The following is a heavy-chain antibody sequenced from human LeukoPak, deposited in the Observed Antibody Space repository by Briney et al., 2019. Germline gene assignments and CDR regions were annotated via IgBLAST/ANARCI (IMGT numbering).Heavy chain of an antibody. CDR1: GYTLTELS. Sequence: GASVKVSCKVSGYTLTELSMHWVRQAPGKGLEWMGGFDPEDGETIYAQKFQGRVTMTEDTSTDTAYMELSSLRSEDAAVYYCASRPPGIAAAGPWRFQHWGQGTLVTVSS. V-gene: IGHV1-24*01. J-gene: IGHJ1*01. D-gene: IGHD6-13*01. CDR2: FDPEDGET. CDR3: ASRPPGIAAAGPWRFQH.